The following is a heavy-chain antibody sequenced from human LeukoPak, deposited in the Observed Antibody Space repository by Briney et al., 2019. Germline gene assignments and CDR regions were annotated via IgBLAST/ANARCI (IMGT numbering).Heavy chain of an antibody. CDR3: ARVVFRGEQDPMDA. J-gene: IGHJ6*02. CDR2: INPNSGGT. CDR1: GYTFTGYY. D-gene: IGHD3-10*01. Sequence: ASVKVSCKASGYTFTGYYMHWVRQAPGQGLEWMGWINPNSGGTNYAQKFQGRVTMARDTSISTAYMELSRLRSDDTAVYYCARVVFRGEQDPMDAWGQGTTVTVS. V-gene: IGHV1-2*02.